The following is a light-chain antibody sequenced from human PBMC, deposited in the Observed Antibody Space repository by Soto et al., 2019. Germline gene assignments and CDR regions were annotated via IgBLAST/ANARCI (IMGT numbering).Light chain of an antibody. CDR1: QSVSSN. CDR2: GAS. V-gene: IGKV3-15*01. J-gene: IGKJ2*01. CDR3: QQYNNLYT. Sequence: EIVMTQSPATLSVSPGERATLSCRASQSVSSNLAWYQQKPGQAPRLLIYGASTRATGIPARFSGIGSGTEFTXTLXSLQSEDFAVYYRQQYNNLYTFGQGTKLEIK.